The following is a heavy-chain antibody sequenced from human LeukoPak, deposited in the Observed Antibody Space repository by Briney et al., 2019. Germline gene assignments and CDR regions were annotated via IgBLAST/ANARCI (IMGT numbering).Heavy chain of an antibody. V-gene: IGHV1-8*01. CDR3: ARVRAYYYYYMDV. CDR2: MNPNSGNT. Sequence: GASVTVSCKASGYTFTSYDINWGRQAAGQGLERMGWMNPNSGNTGYAQKFQGRVTMTRNTSISTAYMELSSLRSEDTAVYYCARVRAYYYYYMDVWGKGTTVTVSS. CDR1: GYTFTSYD. J-gene: IGHJ6*03.